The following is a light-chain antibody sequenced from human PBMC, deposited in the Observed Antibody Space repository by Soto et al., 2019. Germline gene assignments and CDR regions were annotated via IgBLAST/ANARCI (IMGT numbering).Light chain of an antibody. CDR3: SSYATTNRRV. Sequence: QSVLTQPASVSGSPGQSITISCTGAIDNVGYFDFVSWYRQHPGKAPKLLIYEVRKRPSGVSDRFSGSKSGNTASLTISGLQAEDEGDYYCSSYATTNRRVFGTGTKVTVL. CDR2: EVR. J-gene: IGLJ1*01. CDR1: IDNVGYFDF. V-gene: IGLV2-14*01.